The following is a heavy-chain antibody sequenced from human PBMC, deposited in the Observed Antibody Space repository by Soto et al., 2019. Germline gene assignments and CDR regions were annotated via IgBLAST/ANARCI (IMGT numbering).Heavy chain of an antibody. Sequence: QVQLVQSGAEVKKPGASVKVSCKASGYTFTSYAMHWVRQAPGQRLEWMGWINAGNGNTKYSQKFQGRVTITRDTSASTAYMDLSSLRSEDTAVYYCARIYDFWSGYYGGMDVWCQGTTVTVSS. CDR3: ARIYDFWSGYYGGMDV. D-gene: IGHD3-3*01. CDR2: INAGNGNT. V-gene: IGHV1-3*01. J-gene: IGHJ6*02. CDR1: GYTFTSYA.